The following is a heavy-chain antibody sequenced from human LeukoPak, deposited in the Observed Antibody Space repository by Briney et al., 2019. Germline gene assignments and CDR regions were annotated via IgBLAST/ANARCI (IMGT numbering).Heavy chain of an antibody. CDR2: ISGSGGTT. V-gene: IGHV3-23*01. CDR3: AKPYISGWYGSFDY. Sequence: GGSLRLSCAASGFTFSAYAMSWVRQAPGKGLEWVSAISGSGGTTYYADSVKGRFTISRDNSKNTLCLQMNSLRAEDAAVYYCAKPYISGWYGSFDYGGQGTLVTVSS. J-gene: IGHJ4*02. D-gene: IGHD6-19*01. CDR1: GFTFSAYA.